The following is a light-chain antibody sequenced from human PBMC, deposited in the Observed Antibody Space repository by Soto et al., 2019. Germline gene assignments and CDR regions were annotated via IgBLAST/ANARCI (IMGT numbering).Light chain of an antibody. CDR3: QQYGDSPLT. CDR2: GAS. Sequence: EIVLTQSPGTLSLSPGERATLSCRASQSVSSSTSLAWYQQKTGQAPRLLIYGASSRAVGVPDRFSGSGSATDFTLTISTLETEDFAVYYCQQYGDSPLTFGGGTKVE. J-gene: IGKJ4*01. CDR1: QSVSSSTS. V-gene: IGKV3-20*01.